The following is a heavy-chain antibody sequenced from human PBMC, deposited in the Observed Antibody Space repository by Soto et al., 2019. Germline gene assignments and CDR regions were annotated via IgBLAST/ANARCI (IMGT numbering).Heavy chain of an antibody. V-gene: IGHV3-33*01. CDR1: GFSFRSYG. CDR2: IWYDGSNE. CDR3: ARDPYGDGGVDF. J-gene: IGHJ4*02. Sequence: QVQLVESGGGVVQPGRSLRLSCAASGFSFRSYGFHWVRQAPGKGLEWVALIWYDGSNEYYADSVKGRFTISRDNSKNTLALQMTRLRGEDPAVYDCARDPYGDGGVDFWGQGTLVTVS. D-gene: IGHD4-17*01.